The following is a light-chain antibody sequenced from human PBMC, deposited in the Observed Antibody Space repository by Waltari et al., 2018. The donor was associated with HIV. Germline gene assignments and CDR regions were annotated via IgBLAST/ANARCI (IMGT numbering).Light chain of an antibody. Sequence: QSALTQPASVSGSPGQSITISYTGTSSDVGGYNYDYCYKQHPGKAPKLMIYEVSNRPSGVSNRFSGSKSGNTASLTISGLQAEDEADYYCSSYTSSSTPYVFGTGTKVTVL. CDR2: EVS. J-gene: IGLJ1*01. CDR3: SSYTSSSTPYV. V-gene: IGLV2-14*01. CDR1: SSDVGGYNY.